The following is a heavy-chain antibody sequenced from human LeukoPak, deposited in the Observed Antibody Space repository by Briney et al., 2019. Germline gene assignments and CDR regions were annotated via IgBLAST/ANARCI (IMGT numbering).Heavy chain of an antibody. CDR3: ARGRGVRGVWPSPSRWFDP. V-gene: IGHV1-8*01. CDR2: MNPNSGNT. Sequence: ASVKVSCKASGYTFTSYDINWVRQAPGQGLEWMGWMNPNSGNTGYAQKFQGRVTMTRNTSISTAYMELSSLRSEDTAVYYCARGRGVRGVWPSPSRWFDPWGQGTLVTVSS. CDR1: GYTFTSYD. J-gene: IGHJ5*02. D-gene: IGHD3-10*01.